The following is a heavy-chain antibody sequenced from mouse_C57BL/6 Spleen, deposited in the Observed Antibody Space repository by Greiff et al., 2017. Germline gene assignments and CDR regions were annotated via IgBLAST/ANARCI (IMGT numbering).Heavy chain of an antibody. CDR1: GYTFTSYN. Sequence: LQQSGAELVRPGASVKMSCKASGYTFTSYNMHWVKQTPRQGLEWIGAIYPGNGDTSYNQKFKGKATLTVDKSSSTAYMQLSSLTFEDSAVYFCAAGLGVYYYGSSSYWGQGTTLTVSS. V-gene: IGHV1-12*01. D-gene: IGHD1-1*01. CDR3: AAGLGVYYYGSSSY. J-gene: IGHJ2*01. CDR2: IYPGNGDT.